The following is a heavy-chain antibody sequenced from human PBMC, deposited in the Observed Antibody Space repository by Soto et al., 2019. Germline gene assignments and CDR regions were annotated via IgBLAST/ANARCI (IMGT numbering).Heavy chain of an antibody. CDR3: ARDLDHYFDY. Sequence: QVQLVESGGGVVQPGRSLRLSCAASGFTFSSYGLHWVRQAPGKGLEWVAVIWYDGSDKYYADYVKGRFTISRDNSKNTLYLQMSSLRAEDTALYYCARDLDHYFDYWGQGTLVPVSS. CDR1: GFTFSSYG. J-gene: IGHJ4*02. CDR2: IWYDGSDK. V-gene: IGHV3-33*01.